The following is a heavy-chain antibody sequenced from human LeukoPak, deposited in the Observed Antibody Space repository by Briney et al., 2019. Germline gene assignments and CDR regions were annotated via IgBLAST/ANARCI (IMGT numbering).Heavy chain of an antibody. Sequence: KPSETLSLTCTVSGGSISSFYWSWIRQPPGKGLEWIGYIYYSGSTNYNPSLKSRVTISVDTSKNQFSLKLSSVTAADTAVYYCARGGVYYYYYYMDVWGKGTTVTISS. V-gene: IGHV4-59*01. CDR2: IYYSGST. D-gene: IGHD3-10*01. CDR1: GGSISSFY. CDR3: ARGGVYYYYYYMDV. J-gene: IGHJ6*03.